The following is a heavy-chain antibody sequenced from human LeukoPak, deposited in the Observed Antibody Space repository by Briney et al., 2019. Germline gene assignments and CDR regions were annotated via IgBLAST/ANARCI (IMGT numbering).Heavy chain of an antibody. V-gene: IGHV4-61*01. J-gene: IGHJ4*02. CDR1: GGSVSSGSYY. CDR3: ARNKWGDYTGSDY. Sequence: SETLSLTCTVSGGSVSSGSYYWSWIRQPPGKGLEWIGYIYYSGSTNYNPSLKSRVTISVDTSKNQFSLKLSSVTAADTAVYYCARNKWGDYTGSDYWGQGTLVTVSS. D-gene: IGHD4-17*01. CDR2: IYYSGST.